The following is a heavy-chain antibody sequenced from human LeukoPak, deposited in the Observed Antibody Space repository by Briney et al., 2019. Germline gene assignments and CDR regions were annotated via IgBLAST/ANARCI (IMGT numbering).Heavy chain of an antibody. CDR1: GGSFSGYY. CDR2: INHSGST. CDR3: ARLWSTYCSGGSCPHQPNY. J-gene: IGHJ4*02. D-gene: IGHD2-15*01. V-gene: IGHV4-34*01. Sequence: SETLSLTCAVYGGSFSGYYWSWIRQPPGKGLEWIGEINHSGSTNYNPSLKSRVTISVDTSKNQFSLKLSSVTAADTTVYYCARLWSTYCSGGSCPHQPNYWGQGTLVTVPS.